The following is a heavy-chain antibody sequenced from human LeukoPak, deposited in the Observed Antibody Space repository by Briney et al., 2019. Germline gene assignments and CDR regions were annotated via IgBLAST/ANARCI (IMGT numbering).Heavy chain of an antibody. V-gene: IGHV4-34*01. CDR2: INHSGTT. CDR1: GGSFSAYY. CDR3: AIDYKTGTGNAGGY. J-gene: IGHJ4*02. Sequence: SETLSLTCAVYGGSFSAYYWSWIRQSPGKGLEWIGEINHSGTTVYNPSLKSRVTLSVDTSKKQFSLKLNSVTAADTAVYYCAIDYKTGTGNAGGYWGQGTLVTVSS. D-gene: IGHD3-10*01.